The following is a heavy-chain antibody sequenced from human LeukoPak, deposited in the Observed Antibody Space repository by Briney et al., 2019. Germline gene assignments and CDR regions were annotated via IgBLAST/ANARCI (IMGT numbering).Heavy chain of an antibody. CDR2: IKQDGSET. D-gene: IGHD2-15*01. V-gene: IGHV3-7*01. CDR1: GFTFSSYW. Sequence: GGSLRLSCEASGFTFSSYWMSWVRQAPGKGLEWVSNIKQDGSETYYVDSVKGRFTISRDNAKTSLYLQMNSLRAEDTAVYYCARDFTGYSLSDRTKVYYFDYWGQGTLVTV. J-gene: IGHJ4*02. CDR3: ARDFTGYSLSDRTKVYYFDY.